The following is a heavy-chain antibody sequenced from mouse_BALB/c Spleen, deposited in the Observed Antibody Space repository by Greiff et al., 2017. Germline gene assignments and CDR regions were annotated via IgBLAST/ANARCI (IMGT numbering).Heavy chain of an antibody. Sequence: LVKTGASVKISCKASGYSFTGYYMHWVKQSHGKSLEWIGYISCYNGATSYNQKFKGKATFTVDTSSSTAYMQFNSLTSEDSAVYYCARATVVAPYAMDDWGQGTSVTVSS. CDR1: GYSFTGYY. J-gene: IGHJ4*01. D-gene: IGHD1-1*01. CDR2: ISCYNGAT. CDR3: ARATVVAPYAMDD. V-gene: IGHV1S34*01.